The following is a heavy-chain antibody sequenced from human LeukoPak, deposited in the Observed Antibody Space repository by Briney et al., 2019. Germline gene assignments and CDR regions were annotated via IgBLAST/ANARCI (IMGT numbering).Heavy chain of an antibody. CDR2: MSSSGDTI. D-gene: IGHD6-13*01. J-gene: IGHJ4*02. Sequence: KPGGSLRLSCAASGFSLSDFYMSWLRQGPGKGLEWVSYMSSSGDTIQYADSVKGRFTISRDNAKNSLYLQMNSLRADDTAVYYCARGSQQPYYWGQGTLVTVSS. CDR3: ARGSQQPYY. CDR1: GFSLSDFY. V-gene: IGHV3-11*01.